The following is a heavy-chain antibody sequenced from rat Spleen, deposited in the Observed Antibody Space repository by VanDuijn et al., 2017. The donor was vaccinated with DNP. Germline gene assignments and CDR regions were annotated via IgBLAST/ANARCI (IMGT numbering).Heavy chain of an antibody. CDR3: TRGAGSPYWSFDF. Sequence: QVQLQQSGAELAKPGSSVMISCRASGYTFTTYYIGWIKQTTGQGLEYIGYINMGSGGTNYNEKFKGKATLTVDKSSSTAFMQLSSLTPDDSAVYYCTRGAGSPYWSFDFWGPGTVVTVSS. V-gene: IGHV1-43*01. CDR2: INMGSGGT. CDR1: GYTFTTYY. D-gene: IGHD5-1*01. J-gene: IGHJ1*01.